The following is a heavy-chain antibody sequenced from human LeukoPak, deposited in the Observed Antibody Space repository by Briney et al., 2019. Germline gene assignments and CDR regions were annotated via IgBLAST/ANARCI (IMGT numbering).Heavy chain of an antibody. CDR3: ARFLIAAGFDY. CDR1: GFTFSSYG. Sequence: GGSLRLSCAASGFTFSSYGMHWVRQAPGKGLEWVANIKQDGSEKYYVDSVKGRFTISRDNAKNSLYLQMNSLRAEDTAVYYCARFLIAAGFDYWGQGTLVTVSS. J-gene: IGHJ4*02. D-gene: IGHD6-13*01. V-gene: IGHV3-7*01. CDR2: IKQDGSEK.